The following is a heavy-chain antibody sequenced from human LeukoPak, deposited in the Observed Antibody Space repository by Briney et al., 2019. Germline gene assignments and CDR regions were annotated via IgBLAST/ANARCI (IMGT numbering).Heavy chain of an antibody. D-gene: IGHD1-1*01. V-gene: IGHV3-21*01. CDR3: ARDQDWNDRGGLDY. CDR2: ISTSSIYI. Sequence: GGSLRLSCAASGITFSTYTMTWVRQAPGKGLEWVSCISTSSIYIYNADSVKGRFTISRDNAKNSLYLQMNSLRAEDTAVYYCARDQDWNDRGGLDYWGQGTLVTVSS. J-gene: IGHJ4*02. CDR1: GITFSTYT.